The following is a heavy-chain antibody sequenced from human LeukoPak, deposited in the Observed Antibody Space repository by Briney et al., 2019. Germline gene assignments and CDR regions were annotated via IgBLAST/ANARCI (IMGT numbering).Heavy chain of an antibody. D-gene: IGHD2-8*01. CDR2: ISGSGGST. CDR1: GFTFSSYA. V-gene: IGHV3-23*01. Sequence: GGSLRLSCAASGFTFSSYAMSWVRQAPGKGLEWVSAISGSGGSTYYADSVKGRFTISRDNSKNTLYLQMDSLRAEDTAVYYCAKDQRYCTNGVCYRPFDYWGQGTLVTVSS. J-gene: IGHJ4*02. CDR3: AKDQRYCTNGVCYRPFDY.